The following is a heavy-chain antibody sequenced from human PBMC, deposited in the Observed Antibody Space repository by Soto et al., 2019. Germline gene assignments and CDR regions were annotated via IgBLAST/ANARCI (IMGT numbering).Heavy chain of an antibody. D-gene: IGHD6-19*01. Sequence: GGSLRLSCAASGFTFRDHYMDWVRQAPGKGLEWVARSRNKANSYTTEYAAPVKGRVTISRDDSKTSLYLQMNSLKTEDTAVYYCARGIAVAPGAFDIWGQGTMVTVSS. J-gene: IGHJ3*02. CDR1: GFTFRDHY. CDR3: ARGIAVAPGAFDI. V-gene: IGHV3-72*01. CDR2: SRNKANSYTT.